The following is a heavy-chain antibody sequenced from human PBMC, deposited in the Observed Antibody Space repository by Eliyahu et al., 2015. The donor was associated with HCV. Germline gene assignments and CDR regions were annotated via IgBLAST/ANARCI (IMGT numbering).Heavy chain of an antibody. CDR2: ISYDGSNK. J-gene: IGHJ3*02. Sequence: QVQLVESGGGVVQPGRSLRLSCAASGFTFXXXGXXWVRRAPXKGLEWXAVISYDGSNKYYADSVKGRFTISRDNSKNTLYLQMNSLRAEDTAVYYCAKDPGIREAFMITFGGVIAFGDAFDIWGQGTMVTVSS. CDR3: AKDPGIREAFMITFGGVIAFGDAFDI. D-gene: IGHD3-16*02. CDR1: GFTFXXXG. V-gene: IGHV3-30*18.